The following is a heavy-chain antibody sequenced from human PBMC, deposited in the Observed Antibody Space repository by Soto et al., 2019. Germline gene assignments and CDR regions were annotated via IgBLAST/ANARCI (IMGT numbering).Heavy chain of an antibody. Sequence: QVQLVQSGAEVKKPGSSVKVSCKASGGTFSSYAISWVRQAPGQGLEWMGGLIPIFGTANYAQKFQGRVTFPAAESTSTAYMELSSLRSEDTAVYYCARDPGAIFGLVRMALYYGLDVWGQGTTVTVSS. CDR3: ARDPGAIFGLVRMALYYGLDV. CDR1: GGTFSSYA. V-gene: IGHV1-69*01. J-gene: IGHJ6*02. D-gene: IGHD3-3*01. CDR2: LIPIFGTA.